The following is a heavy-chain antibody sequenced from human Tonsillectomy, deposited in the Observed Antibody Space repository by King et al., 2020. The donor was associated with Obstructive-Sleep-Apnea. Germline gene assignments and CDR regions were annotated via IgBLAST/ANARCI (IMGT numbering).Heavy chain of an antibody. D-gene: IGHD2/OR15-2a*01. CDR1: GGSFSDYY. V-gene: IGHV4-34*01. CDR2: INHSGST. Sequence: VQLQQWGAGLLKPSETLSLTCAVYGGSFSDYYWTWIRQPPGKGLEWIGEINHSGSTNYTPSLKSRVTMSVDTSKNQFSLKVNSVTAADTAVYYCARLVTTYYGMDVWGQGTTVTVSS. J-gene: IGHJ6*02. CDR3: ARLVTTYYGMDV.